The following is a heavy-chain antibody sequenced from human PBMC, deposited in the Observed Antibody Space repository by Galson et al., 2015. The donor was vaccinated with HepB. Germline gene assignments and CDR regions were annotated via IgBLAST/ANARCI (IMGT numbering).Heavy chain of an antibody. CDR1: GFTFSSYS. CDR3: AREIDPDPAAAGVCGY. D-gene: IGHD6-13*01. CDR2: ISSSSSYI. J-gene: IGHJ4*02. Sequence: SLRLSCAASGFTFSSYSMNWVRQAPGKGLEWVSSISSSSSYIYYADSVKGRFTISRDNAKNSLYLQMNSLRAEDTAVYYCAREIDPDPAAAGVCGYWGQGTLVTVSS. V-gene: IGHV3-21*01.